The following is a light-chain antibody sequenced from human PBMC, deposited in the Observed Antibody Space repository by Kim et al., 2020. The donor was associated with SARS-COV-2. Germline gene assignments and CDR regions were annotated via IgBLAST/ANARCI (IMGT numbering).Light chain of an antibody. J-gene: IGLJ3*02. CDR3: QSYDSSLRGLV. V-gene: IGLV1-40*01. Sequence: QSVLTQPPSVSGAPGQRVTISCTGSSANIGAGYDVHWFQPHPGTAPKLLTHGNSNRPSGVPDRFSGSKSGTSASLAITGLQAEDEADYYCQSYDSSLRGLVFGGGTKVTVL. CDR1: SANIGAGYD. CDR2: GNS.